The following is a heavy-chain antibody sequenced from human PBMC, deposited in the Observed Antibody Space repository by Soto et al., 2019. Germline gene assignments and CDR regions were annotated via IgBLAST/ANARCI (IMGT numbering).Heavy chain of an antibody. V-gene: IGHV3-74*01. J-gene: IGHJ4*02. Sequence: PGGSLRLSCVASGFTFSGYWMNWVRQIPGEGLVWVSRIKGDGSYTDYADSVKGRFTISRDNARNTLYLQMDSLREEDTAVYYCVRDLSHCGEGVCSSWGQGTRVTVSS. CDR3: VRDLSHCGEGVCSS. CDR2: IKGDGSYT. D-gene: IGHD2-8*01. CDR1: GFTFSGYW.